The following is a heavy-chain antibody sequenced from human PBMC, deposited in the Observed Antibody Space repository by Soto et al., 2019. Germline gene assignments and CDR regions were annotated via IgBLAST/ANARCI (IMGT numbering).Heavy chain of an antibody. D-gene: IGHD2-21*02. CDR2: IYWDDDK. CDR3: IQSRCGGDCLQSYASYYYYGMDV. V-gene: IGHV2-5*02. J-gene: IGHJ6*02. CDR1: AFSLSTGGVG. Sequence: SGPTLVNPTQTLTLTCTFSAFSLSTGGVGVGWIRQPPGKAPEWLALIYWDDDKRYSPSLRSRLTITKDTSKNQVVLTMTNMDPVDTATYYCIQSRCGGDCLQSYASYYYYGMDVWGQGTTVTVSS.